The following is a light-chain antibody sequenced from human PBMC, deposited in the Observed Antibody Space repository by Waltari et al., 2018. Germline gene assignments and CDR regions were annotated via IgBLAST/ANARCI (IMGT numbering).Light chain of an antibody. CDR3: EQYNSYSLLT. CDR2: KAS. V-gene: IGKV1-5*03. Sequence: DIQMTQSPSTLSASVGDRFTITFRASQRISNWLSWYRQKPGKAPNLLVYKASTLQSGVPSTFSVSGSGTEFARTISSLQPDHFATSYCEQYNSYSLLTFGGGTKVEIK. J-gene: IGKJ4*01. CDR1: QRISNW.